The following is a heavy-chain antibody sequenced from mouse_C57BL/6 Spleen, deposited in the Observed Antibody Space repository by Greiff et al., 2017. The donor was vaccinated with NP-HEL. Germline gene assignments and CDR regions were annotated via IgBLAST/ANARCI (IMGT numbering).Heavy chain of an antibody. CDR2: ISYDGSN. CDR3: ARDQGGKIDY. CDR1: GYSITSGYY. V-gene: IGHV3-6*01. J-gene: IGHJ2*01. D-gene: IGHD1-1*02. Sequence: EVQLQQSGPGLVKPSQSLSLTCSVTGYSITSGYYWNWIRQFPGNKLEWMGYISYDGSNNYNPSLKNRISITRDTSKNQFFLKLNSVTTEDTATYYCARDQGGKIDYWGQGTTLTVSS.